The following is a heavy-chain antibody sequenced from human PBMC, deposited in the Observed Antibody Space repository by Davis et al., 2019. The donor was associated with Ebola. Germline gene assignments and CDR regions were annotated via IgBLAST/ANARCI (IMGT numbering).Heavy chain of an antibody. J-gene: IGHJ4*02. D-gene: IGHD4/OR15-4a*01. CDR2: INHSGNT. CDR1: GGSFSGYY. V-gene: IGHV4-34*01. CDR3: ATDYLKY. Sequence: SETLSLTCAVYGGSFSGYYWSWIRQPPGKGLEWIGEINHSGNTNYNPSLKSRVTISVDTSTNQFSLKVSSVTAADTAVYYCATDYLKYWGQGTLVTVSS.